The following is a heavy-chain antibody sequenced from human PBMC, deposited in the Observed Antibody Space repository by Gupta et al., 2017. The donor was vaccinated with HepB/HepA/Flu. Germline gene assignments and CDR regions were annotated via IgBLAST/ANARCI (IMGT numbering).Heavy chain of an antibody. CDR2: ISWNSGRI. CDR1: GFTFEYYA. J-gene: IGHJ4*02. D-gene: IGHD2-2*01. Sequence: EVQLVESRRRVVHPGRSLRLACAASGFTFEYYAMHWVREAPGKGLEWVSGISWNSGRIGYADSVKGRVTISRDNAKNSRHLQMKSVRAEDQAVYYCAKGHLSRTSCPLYDYWGQGTLVTVSS. V-gene: IGHV3-9*01. CDR3: AKGHLSRTSCPLYDY.